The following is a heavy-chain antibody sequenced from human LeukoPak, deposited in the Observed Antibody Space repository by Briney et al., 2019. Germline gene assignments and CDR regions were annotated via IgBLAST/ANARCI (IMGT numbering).Heavy chain of an antibody. J-gene: IGHJ4*02. CDR3: ASIFGVSIDY. V-gene: IGHV4-59*01. D-gene: IGHD3-3*01. Sequence: PSETLSLTCTVSGGSISSYYWSWIRQPAGKGLEWIGYIYYSGSTNYNPSLKSRVTISVDTSKNQFSLKLSSVTAADTAVYYCASIFGVSIDYWGQGTLVTVSS. CDR1: GGSISSYY. CDR2: IYYSGST.